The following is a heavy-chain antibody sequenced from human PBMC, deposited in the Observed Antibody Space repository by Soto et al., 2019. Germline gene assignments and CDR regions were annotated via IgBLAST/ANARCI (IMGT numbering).Heavy chain of an antibody. D-gene: IGHD6-13*01. CDR3: TTDPYPGIAAAGITVRIDY. CDR2: IKSKTDGGTT. Sequence: GGSLRLSCAASGFTFSNAWMSWVRQAPGKGLEWVGRIKSKTDGGTTDYAAPVKGRFTISRDDSKNTLYLQMNSLKTEDTAVYYCTTDPYPGIAAAGITVRIDYWGQGTLVTVSS. V-gene: IGHV3-15*01. CDR1: GFTFSNAW. J-gene: IGHJ4*02.